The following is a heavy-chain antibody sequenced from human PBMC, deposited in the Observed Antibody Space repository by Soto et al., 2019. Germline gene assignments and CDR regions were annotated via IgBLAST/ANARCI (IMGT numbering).Heavy chain of an antibody. CDR3: ARGRRDDFWSGYSHYYYYGMDV. Sequence: GASVKVSCKASGYTFTGYYMHWVRQAPGQGLEWMGWINPNSGGTNYAQKFQGWVTMTRDTSISTAYMELSRLRSDDTAVYYCARGRRDDFWSGYSHYYYYGMDVWGQGTTVTVSS. D-gene: IGHD3-3*01. CDR1: GYTFTGYY. CDR2: INPNSGGT. J-gene: IGHJ6*02. V-gene: IGHV1-2*04.